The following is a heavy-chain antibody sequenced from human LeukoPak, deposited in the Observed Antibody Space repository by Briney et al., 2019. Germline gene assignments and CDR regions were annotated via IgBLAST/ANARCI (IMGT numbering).Heavy chain of an antibody. CDR2: INSDGSST. CDR1: GFTFSSYW. Sequence: GGSLRLSCAASGFTFSSYWMHWVRQAPGKGLLWVSRINSDGSSTSYADSVKGRFTISRDNAKNTLYLQMNSLRAEDTAVYYCARDFPAAPGLDYWGQGTLVTVSS. CDR3: ARDFPAAPGLDY. D-gene: IGHD6-6*01. V-gene: IGHV3-74*01. J-gene: IGHJ4*02.